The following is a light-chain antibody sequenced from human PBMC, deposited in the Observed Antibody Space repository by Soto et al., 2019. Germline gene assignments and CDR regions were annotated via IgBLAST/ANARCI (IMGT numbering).Light chain of an antibody. CDR3: QQPYT. J-gene: IGKJ2*01. V-gene: IGKV3-11*01. CDR1: QSVSSY. Sequence: EILLTQSPATLSLYPGERATLSCRASQSVSSYLAWYQQKPGQAPRLLIYDASNRATGIPARFSGSGSGTDFTLTISSLEPEDFAVYYCQQPYTFGQGTKLEIK. CDR2: DAS.